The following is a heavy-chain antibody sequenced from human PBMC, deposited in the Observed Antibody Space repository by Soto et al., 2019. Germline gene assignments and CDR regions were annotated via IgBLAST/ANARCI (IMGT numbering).Heavy chain of an antibody. CDR3: AGHLDYDSHGDYFDY. CDR1: GDSIRSSGYY. Sequence: SETLSLTCTVSGDSIRSSGYYWGRIRQPPGKGLEWIGYIYYSGNSYYNPSLKSRVTMSVDTSKNQFSLKLSSVTAADTAVYYCAGHLDYDSHGDYFDYWGQGTLVTVS. D-gene: IGHD5-12*01. CDR2: IYYSGNS. V-gene: IGHV4-39*01. J-gene: IGHJ4*02.